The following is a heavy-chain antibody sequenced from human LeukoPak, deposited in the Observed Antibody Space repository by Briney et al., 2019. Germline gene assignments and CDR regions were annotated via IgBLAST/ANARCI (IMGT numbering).Heavy chain of an antibody. CDR1: GFTFSSYW. CDR3: TRGRAYNYGYFDY. Sequence: GGSLRLSCAASGFTFSSYWMSWVRQAPGKGLEWVANIKQDGSEKYYVDSVKGRFTISRDNAKNSLYLQMNSLRAEDTAVYYCTRGRAYNYGYFDYWGLGTLVTVSS. CDR2: IKQDGSEK. D-gene: IGHD5-18*01. V-gene: IGHV3-7*01. J-gene: IGHJ4*02.